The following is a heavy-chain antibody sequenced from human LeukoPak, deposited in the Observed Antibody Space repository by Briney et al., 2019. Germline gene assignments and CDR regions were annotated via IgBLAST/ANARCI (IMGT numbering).Heavy chain of an antibody. J-gene: IGHJ5*02. CDR2: IYYSGST. V-gene: IGHV4-59*01. Sequence: KPSETLSLTCTVSGGSISSYYWSWIRQPPGKGLEWIGYIYYSGSTNYNPSLKSRVTISVDTSKNQFSLKLSSVTAADTAVYYCAKFLRRGWFDPWGQGTLVTVSS. D-gene: IGHD6-6*01. CDR1: GGSISSYY. CDR3: AKFLRRGWFDP.